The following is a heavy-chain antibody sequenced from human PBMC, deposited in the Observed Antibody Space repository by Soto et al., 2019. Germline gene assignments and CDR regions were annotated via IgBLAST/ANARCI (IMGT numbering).Heavy chain of an antibody. CDR1: GFTVSSNY. J-gene: IGHJ4*02. CDR2: IYSGGST. D-gene: IGHD1-26*01. V-gene: IGHV3-53*01. CDR3: ARDIVGGATY. Sequence: GGSLRLSCAASGFTVSSNYMSWVRQAPGKGLEWVSVIYSGGSTSYADSVKGRFTISRDNSNNTLYLQMNSLRAEDTAVYYCARDIVGGATYWGQGTLVTVSS.